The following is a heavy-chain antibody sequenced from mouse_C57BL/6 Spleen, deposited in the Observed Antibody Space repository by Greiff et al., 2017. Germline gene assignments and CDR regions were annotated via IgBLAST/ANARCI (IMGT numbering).Heavy chain of an antibody. Sequence: QVQLQQPGAELVRPGSSVKLSCKASGYTFTSYWMHWVKQRPIQGLEWIGNIDPSDSETHYNQKFKDKATLTVDKSSSTAYMQLSSLTSEDSAVYYCARAYDYDGVYYAMDYWGQGTSVTVSS. V-gene: IGHV1-52*01. CDR2: IDPSDSET. J-gene: IGHJ4*01. CDR1: GYTFTSYW. D-gene: IGHD2-4*01. CDR3: ARAYDYDGVYYAMDY.